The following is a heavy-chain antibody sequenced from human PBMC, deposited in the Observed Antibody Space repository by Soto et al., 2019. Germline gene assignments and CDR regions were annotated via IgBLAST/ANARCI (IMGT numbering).Heavy chain of an antibody. CDR1: GFTFSDYY. J-gene: IGHJ4*02. CDR3: ALWEVIYSSSWYEDLAVFDY. D-gene: IGHD6-13*01. V-gene: IGHV3-11*01. Sequence: QVQLVESGGGLVKPGGSLRLSCAASGFTFSDYYMSWIRQAPGKGLEWVSYISSSGSTIYYADSVKGRFTISRDNAKNSLYLQMNSLRAEDTAVYYCALWEVIYSSSWYEDLAVFDYWGQGTLVTVSS. CDR2: ISSSGSTI.